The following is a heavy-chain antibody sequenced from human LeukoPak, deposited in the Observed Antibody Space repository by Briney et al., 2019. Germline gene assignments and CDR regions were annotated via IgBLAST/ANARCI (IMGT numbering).Heavy chain of an antibody. CDR1: GFTFSDYA. Sequence: GGSLRLSCAASGFTFSDYAMSWVRQAPGKGLEWVSGISGSGGSTYYADSVKGRFTISRDNSKNTLYLQMNSLRAEDTAVYYCATDDGATLPYSSSRYFDYWGQGTLVTVSS. D-gene: IGHD6-13*01. J-gene: IGHJ4*02. CDR2: ISGSGGST. CDR3: ATDDGATLPYSSSRYFDY. V-gene: IGHV3-23*01.